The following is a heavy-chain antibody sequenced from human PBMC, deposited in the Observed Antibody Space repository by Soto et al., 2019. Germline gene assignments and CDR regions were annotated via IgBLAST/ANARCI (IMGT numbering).Heavy chain of an antibody. Sequence: QVQLVQSGAELKEPGDSVRVSCEASGYTFTAYYIHWVRQAPGQGLEWMGWINPRFGDTSYAQDFQGRVSMTRDTSISTVYMELSRLTSDDTAIYYCARNMDYYYGPGSGNGHGFWGQWTTVPVFS. V-gene: IGHV1-2*02. CDR3: ARNMDYYYGPGSGNGHGF. D-gene: IGHD3-10*01. CDR1: GYTFTAYY. CDR2: INPRFGDT. J-gene: IGHJ6*02.